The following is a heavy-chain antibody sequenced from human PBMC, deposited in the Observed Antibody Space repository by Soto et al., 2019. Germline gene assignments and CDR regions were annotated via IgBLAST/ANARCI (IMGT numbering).Heavy chain of an antibody. V-gene: IGHV1-3*01. J-gene: IGHJ6*02. Sequence: GASVKVSCKASGYTFTSYAMHWVRQAPGQRLEWMGWINAGSGNTKYSQKFQGRVTITRDTSASTAYMELSSLRSEDTAVYYCARVCSSTSCVYYYYGMDVWGQGTTVTVSS. D-gene: IGHD2-2*01. CDR3: ARVCSSTSCVYYYYGMDV. CDR1: GYTFTSYA. CDR2: INAGSGNT.